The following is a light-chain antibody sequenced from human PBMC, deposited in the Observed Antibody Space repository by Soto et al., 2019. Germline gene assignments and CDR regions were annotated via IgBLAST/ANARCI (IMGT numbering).Light chain of an antibody. CDR2: GAS. V-gene: IGKV3-20*01. J-gene: IGKJ1*01. CDR3: QQYGSSGRT. Sequence: EIVFTQSPGTLSLSPGERATLSCRASRSVSSNFLAWYQQKLGQAPRLLIYGASSRATGIPDRFSGSGAGTDFTVTISRLEPEDFAVYYCQQYGSSGRTFGQGTKVDIK. CDR1: RSVSSNF.